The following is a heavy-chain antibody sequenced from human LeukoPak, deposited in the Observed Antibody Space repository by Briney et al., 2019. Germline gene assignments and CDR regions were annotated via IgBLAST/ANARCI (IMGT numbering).Heavy chain of an antibody. V-gene: IGHV3-13*01. CDR1: GFTFSNYD. CDR3: ARGSCRSRSCYKRVNGFDV. Sequence: QSGGSLRLSCAASGFTFSNYDMHWVRQATGKGLEWVSAFHTAGDIHYSGSVKGRFATSRENAKNSFYLQMNNLRAGDTAVYYCARGSCRSRSCYKRVNGFDVWGQGTPVTVSS. CDR2: FHTAGDI. J-gene: IGHJ6*02. D-gene: IGHD2-2*01.